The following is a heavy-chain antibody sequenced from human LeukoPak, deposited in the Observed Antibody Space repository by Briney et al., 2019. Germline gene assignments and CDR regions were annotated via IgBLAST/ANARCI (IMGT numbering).Heavy chain of an antibody. V-gene: IGHV1-8*01. Sequence: GASVKVSCKASGYTFTSYDINWVRQATGQGLEWMGWMNPNSGNTGYAQKFQGRVTMTRNTSISTAYMELSSLRSEDTAVYYCARGPYDISTGYDYYFDYWGQGTLVTVSS. CDR2: MNPNSGNT. D-gene: IGHD3-9*01. CDR1: GYTFTSYD. CDR3: ARGPYDISTGYDYYFDY. J-gene: IGHJ4*02.